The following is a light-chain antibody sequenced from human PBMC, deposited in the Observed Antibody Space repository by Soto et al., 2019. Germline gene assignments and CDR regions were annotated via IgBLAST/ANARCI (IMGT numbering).Light chain of an antibody. Sequence: EIVMTQSPATLSVSPGERATLSCRASQSVSSDLAWYQQKPGQAPRLLIYGAFTRATGIPARFSGSGSGTEFTLTNSSLQSEDFAVYYCQQYYNWPLWTFGQGTKVEIK. CDR2: GAF. CDR1: QSVSSD. CDR3: QQYYNWPLWT. J-gene: IGKJ1*01. V-gene: IGKV3-15*01.